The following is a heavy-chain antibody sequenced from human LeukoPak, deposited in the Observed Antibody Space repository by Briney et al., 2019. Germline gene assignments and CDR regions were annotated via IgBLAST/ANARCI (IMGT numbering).Heavy chain of an antibody. D-gene: IGHD2-21*01. CDR1: GFTFSSDA. V-gene: IGHV3-23*01. CDR2: ISASATST. Sequence: PGGALRLSCAASGFTFSSDAMSGVRQAPGKGLEWVSAISASATSTYYAESVRGRFTVSRDNSKNTLYLQMNSLRDEDTAVYYCAKDVTVVVIASPLDHWGQGTLVTVFS. CDR3: AKDVTVVVIASPLDH. J-gene: IGHJ4*02.